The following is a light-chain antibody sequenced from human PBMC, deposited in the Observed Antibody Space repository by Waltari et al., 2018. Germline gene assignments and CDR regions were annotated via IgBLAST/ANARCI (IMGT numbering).Light chain of an antibody. Sequence: QSALAQPASVSGSPGQSIAISCTGTSSDIGNYNYVSWYQQHPGKAPKLILYEVSDRPPGVSLRFSGSKSGNKATLTISGLQADDEADYYCSSYTNRATLRVFGTGTKVTVL. V-gene: IGLV2-14*01. J-gene: IGLJ1*01. CDR2: EVS. CDR1: SSDIGNYNY. CDR3: SSYTNRATLRV.